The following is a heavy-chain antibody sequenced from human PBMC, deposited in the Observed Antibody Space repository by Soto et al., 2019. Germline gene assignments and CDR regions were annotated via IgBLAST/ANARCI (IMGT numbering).Heavy chain of an antibody. CDR2: IWYDGSNK. J-gene: IGHJ6*02. V-gene: IGHV3-33*01. Sequence: PGGSLRLSCAASGFTFSSYGMHWVRQAPGKGLEWVAVIWYDGSNKYYADSVKGRFTISRDNSKNTLYLQMNSLRAEDTAVYYCARDSSGSWPLYYYYYGMDVWGQGTTVTGSS. CDR1: GFTFSSYG. D-gene: IGHD1-26*01. CDR3: ARDSSGSWPLYYYYYGMDV.